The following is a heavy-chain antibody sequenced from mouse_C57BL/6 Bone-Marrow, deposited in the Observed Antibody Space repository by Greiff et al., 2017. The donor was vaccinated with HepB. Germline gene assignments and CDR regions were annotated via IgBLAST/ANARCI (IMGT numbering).Heavy chain of an antibody. CDR1: GYTFTSYW. CDR2: IYPSDSET. CDR3: ARGDLWDYFDY. Sequence: QVQLQQPGAELVRPGSSVKLSCKASGYTFTSYWMDWVKQRPGQGLEWIGNIYPSDSETHYNQKFKDKATLTVDKSSSTAYMQLSSLTSEDSAVYYCARGDLWDYFDYWGQGTTLTVSS. J-gene: IGHJ2*01. D-gene: IGHD1-1*02. V-gene: IGHV1-61*01.